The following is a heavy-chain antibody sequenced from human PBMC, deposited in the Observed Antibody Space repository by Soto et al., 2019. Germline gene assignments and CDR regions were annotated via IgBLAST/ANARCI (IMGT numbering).Heavy chain of an antibody. CDR3: ARDVSRATIGDFDL. Sequence: LGGSLRLSCAASGFIFSDFYMNWIRQAPGKGPEWLSYISGSGSPAWYADSVKGRFTISRDNAENTLTLEMTSLRAEDTAVYYCARDVSRATIGDFDLWGQGTLVTVSS. V-gene: IGHV3-11*01. J-gene: IGHJ4*02. CDR1: GFIFSDFY. CDR2: ISGSGSPA. D-gene: IGHD5-12*01.